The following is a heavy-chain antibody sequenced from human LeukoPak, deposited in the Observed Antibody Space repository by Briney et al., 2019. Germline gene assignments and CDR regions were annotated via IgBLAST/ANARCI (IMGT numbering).Heavy chain of an antibody. J-gene: IGHJ4*02. D-gene: IGHD1-14*01. CDR3: ARGPYGSFDY. Sequence: PGGSLRHSCAASGFTLSSYSMNWVRQAPGKGLEWVSSISPSSNYIYYADSVKGRFIISRDNAKNSLYLQMNSLRAEDTAVYYCARGPYGSFDYWGQGTLVTVSS. CDR1: GFTLSSYS. CDR2: ISPSSNYI. V-gene: IGHV3-21*01.